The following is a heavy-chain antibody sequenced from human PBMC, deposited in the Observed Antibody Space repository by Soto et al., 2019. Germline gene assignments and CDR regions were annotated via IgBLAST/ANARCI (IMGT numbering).Heavy chain of an antibody. Sequence: SETLSLTCTVSGGSISSCGYYWSWIRQHPGKGLEWIGYIYYSGSTYYNPSLKSRVTISVDTSKNQFSLKLSSVTAADTAVYYCARSYFWSGYLVPWGQGTLVTVSS. J-gene: IGHJ5*02. D-gene: IGHD3-3*01. CDR2: IYYSGST. CDR1: GGSISSCGYY. V-gene: IGHV4-31*03. CDR3: ARSYFWSGYLVP.